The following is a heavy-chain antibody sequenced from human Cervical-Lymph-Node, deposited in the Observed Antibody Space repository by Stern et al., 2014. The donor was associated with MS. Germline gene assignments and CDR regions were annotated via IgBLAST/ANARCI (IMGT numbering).Heavy chain of an antibody. J-gene: IGHJ6*02. CDR3: ASTSHYYGSGPYGMDV. CDR2: IIPIFGTA. D-gene: IGHD3-10*01. V-gene: IGHV1-69*01. CDR1: GGTFSSYA. Sequence: VQLVESGAEVKKPGSSVKVSCKASGGTFSSYAISWVRQAPGQGLEWMGGIIPIFGTANYAQKFQGRVTITADESTSTAYMELSSLRSEDTAVYYCASTSHYYGSGPYGMDVWGQGTTVTVSS.